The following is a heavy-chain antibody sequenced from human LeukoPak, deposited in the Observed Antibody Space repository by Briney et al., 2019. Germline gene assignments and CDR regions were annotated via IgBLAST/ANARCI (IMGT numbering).Heavy chain of an antibody. CDR3: ARLRILWFGEPTHAFDY. CDR1: GGSISSDSYY. Sequence: PSETLSLTCTVSGGSISSDSYYWSWIRQPAGKGLEWIGRIYTSGSTNYNPSLKSRVTISVDTSKNQFSLKLSSVTAADTAVYYCARLRILWFGEPTHAFDYWGQGTLVTVSS. CDR2: IYTSGST. J-gene: IGHJ4*02. D-gene: IGHD3-10*01. V-gene: IGHV4-61*02.